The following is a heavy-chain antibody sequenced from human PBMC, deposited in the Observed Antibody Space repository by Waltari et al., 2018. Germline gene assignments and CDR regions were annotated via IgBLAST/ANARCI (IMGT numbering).Heavy chain of an antibody. D-gene: IGHD3-22*01. CDR1: GGTFSSYA. V-gene: IGHV1-69*01. J-gene: IGHJ3*02. Sequence: QVQLVQSGAEVKKPGSSVKVSCKASGGTFSSYAISWVRQAPGQGLEWMGGIIPIFGKANYAQKFQGRVTITADESTSTAYMELSSLRSEDTAVYYCARGDYYDSSGPALDDAFDIWGQGTMVTVSS. CDR2: IIPIFGKA. CDR3: ARGDYYDSSGPALDDAFDI.